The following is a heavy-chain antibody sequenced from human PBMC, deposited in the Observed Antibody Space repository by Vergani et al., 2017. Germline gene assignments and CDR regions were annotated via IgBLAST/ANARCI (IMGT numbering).Heavy chain of an antibody. CDR1: GGSFNTYY. CDR2: IYTSGST. V-gene: IGHV4-4*07. Sequence: QVQLEESGPGLVKPSETLSLTCTVSGGSFNTYYWSWIRQSPGKGLEWIGRIYTSGSTNYNPSLKSRVTMSVDTSKNQFSLKLSSVTAADTAVYYCARGDNYYDSSGYYPRYYYYMDVWGKGTTVTVSS. J-gene: IGHJ6*03. CDR3: ARGDNYYDSSGYYPRYYYYMDV. D-gene: IGHD3-22*01.